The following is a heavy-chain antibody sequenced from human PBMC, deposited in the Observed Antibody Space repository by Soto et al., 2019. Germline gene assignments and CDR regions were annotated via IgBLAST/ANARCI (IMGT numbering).Heavy chain of an antibody. J-gene: IGHJ6*03. V-gene: IGHV4-39*01. Sequence: PSETLSLTCTVSGGSISSSSYYWGWIRQPPGKGLEWIGSIYYSGSTYYNPSLKSRVTISVDTSKNQFSLKLSSVTAADTAVYYCARLPLDYYQLTGKGDYYYYYYMDVWGKGTTVTVSS. CDR2: IYYSGST. CDR1: GGSISSSSYY. CDR3: ARLPLDYYQLTGKGDYYYYYYMDV. D-gene: IGHD2-2*01.